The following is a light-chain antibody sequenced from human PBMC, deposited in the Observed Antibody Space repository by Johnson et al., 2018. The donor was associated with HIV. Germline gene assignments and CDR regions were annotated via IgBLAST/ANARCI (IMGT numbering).Light chain of an antibody. CDR3: GTWDRSQSEGV. J-gene: IGLJ1*01. V-gene: IGLV1-51*01. CDR1: SSNIGNNY. Sequence: QSVLTQPPSVSAAPGQKVTISCSGSSSNIGNNYVSWYQQLPGTAPKLLIYDNNKRPSGIPDRFSGSKSGTSATLGITGLQTGDEAGYSCGTWDRSQSEGVFGTGTKVTVL. CDR2: DNN.